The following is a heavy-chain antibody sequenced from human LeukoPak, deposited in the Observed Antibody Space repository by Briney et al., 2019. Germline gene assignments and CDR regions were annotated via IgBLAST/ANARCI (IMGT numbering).Heavy chain of an antibody. J-gene: IGHJ2*01. CDR2: IYHSGST. D-gene: IGHD5-24*01. V-gene: IGHV4-38-2*02. Sequence: PSETLSLTCTVSGYPISSGYYWGWIRQPPGKGLEWIGSIYHSGSTYYNPSLKSRVTISVDTSKNQFSLKLSSVTAADTAVYYCARGDGYNPYWYFDLWGRGTLVTVSS. CDR1: GYPISSGYY. CDR3: ARGDGYNPYWYFDL.